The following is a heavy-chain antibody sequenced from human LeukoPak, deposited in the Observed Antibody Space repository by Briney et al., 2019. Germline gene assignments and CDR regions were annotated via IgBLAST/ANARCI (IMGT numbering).Heavy chain of an antibody. J-gene: IGHJ4*02. CDR1: GFAFNTYA. Sequence: GGYLRLSCAASGFAFNTYAMHWVRQAPGQGLEWVALIWHDGSHKFYSNSVRGQFTISRDNSKNTVSLQMNNLRPEDTAVYYCAREIFGSGSYTDFWGQGTLVTVSS. D-gene: IGHD3-10*01. CDR3: AREIFGSGSYTDF. CDR2: IWHDGSHK. V-gene: IGHV3-33*01.